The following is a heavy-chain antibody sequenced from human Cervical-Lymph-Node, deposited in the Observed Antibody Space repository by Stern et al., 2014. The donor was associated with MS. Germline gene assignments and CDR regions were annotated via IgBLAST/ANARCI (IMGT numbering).Heavy chain of an antibody. V-gene: IGHV3-30-3*01. CDR2: ISYDGSDK. Sequence: QVQLVQSGGGVVQPGESLRLSCAASGFTFSSYGMHWVRQTPGKGLEWVAVISYDGSDKYYADSGKGRFTVSRDNSKNILYLQMNSLRADDTAVYYCAREMTMIRGVNPYYYGMDVWGQGTTVTFSS. CDR1: GFTFSSYG. J-gene: IGHJ6*02. CDR3: AREMTMIRGVNPYYYGMDV. D-gene: IGHD3-10*01.